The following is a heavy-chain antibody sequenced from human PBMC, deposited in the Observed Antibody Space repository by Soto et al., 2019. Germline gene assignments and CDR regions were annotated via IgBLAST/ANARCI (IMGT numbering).Heavy chain of an antibody. D-gene: IGHD3-3*01. Sequence: SVKVSCKASGGTFSSYAISWVRQAPGQGLEWMGGIIPIFGTANYAQKFQGRVTITADESTSTAYMELSSLRSEDTAVYYCASRRKSITIFGVVTKDPSNDIYGMDVWG. V-gene: IGHV1-69*13. CDR3: ASRRKSITIFGVVTKDPSNDIYGMDV. CDR1: GGTFSSYA. J-gene: IGHJ6*02. CDR2: IIPIFGTA.